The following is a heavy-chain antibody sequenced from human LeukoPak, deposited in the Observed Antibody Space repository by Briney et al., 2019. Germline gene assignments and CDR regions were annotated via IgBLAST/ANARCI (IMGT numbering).Heavy chain of an antibody. Sequence: SQTLSLTCTDSGGSISSGDYYWSWIRQPPGKGLEWIGYIYYSGSTYYNPSLKSRVTISVDTSKNQFSLKLSSVTAADTAVYYCARDRPDTAMALGGFDYWGQGTLVTVSS. CDR1: GGSISSGDYY. CDR2: IYYSGST. J-gene: IGHJ4*02. CDR3: ARDRPDTAMALGGFDY. D-gene: IGHD5-18*01. V-gene: IGHV4-30-4*01.